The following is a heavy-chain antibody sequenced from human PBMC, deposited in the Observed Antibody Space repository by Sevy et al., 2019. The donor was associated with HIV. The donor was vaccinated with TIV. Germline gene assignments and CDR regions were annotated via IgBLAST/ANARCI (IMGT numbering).Heavy chain of an antibody. CDR3: ARDRGSSVGYFDY. CDR2: TYYRSKWYN. D-gene: IGHD6-6*01. V-gene: IGHV6-1*01. J-gene: IGHJ4*02. CDR1: GDSVSSNSAA. Sequence: KQSQTLSLTCAISGDSVSSNSAAWNWIRQSPSRGLEWLGRTYYRSKWYNDYAVSVKSRITINPDTSKNQFSLQRTSVTPDDTAGYYSARDRGSSVGYFDYWGQGTLVTVSS.